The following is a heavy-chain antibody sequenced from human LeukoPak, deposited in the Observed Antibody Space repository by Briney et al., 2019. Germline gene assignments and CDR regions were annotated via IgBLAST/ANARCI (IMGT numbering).Heavy chain of an antibody. CDR3: ARAIRYCSSTSCTGGWFDP. Sequence: SVKVSCKASGGTFSSYAISWVRQAPGQGLEWMGGIIPIFGTANYAQKFQGRVTITADESTSTAYMELSSLRSEDTAVYYCARAIRYCSSTSCTGGWFDPWAQGTLVTVSS. CDR2: IIPIFGTA. CDR1: GGTFSSYA. D-gene: IGHD2-2*01. V-gene: IGHV1-69*13. J-gene: IGHJ5*02.